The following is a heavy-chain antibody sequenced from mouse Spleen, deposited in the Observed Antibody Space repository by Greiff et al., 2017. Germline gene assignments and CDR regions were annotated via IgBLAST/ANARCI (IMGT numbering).Heavy chain of an antibody. CDR1: GYTFTSYT. J-gene: IGHJ2*01. V-gene: IGHV1-4*01. CDR2: INPSSGYT. Sequence: VKLMESGAELARPGASVKMSCKASGYTFTSYTMHWVKQRPGQGLEWIGYINPSSGYTNYNQKFKDKATLTADKSSSTAYMQLSSLTSEDSAVYYCARDYYYDYWGQGTTLTVSS. CDR3: ARDYYYDY.